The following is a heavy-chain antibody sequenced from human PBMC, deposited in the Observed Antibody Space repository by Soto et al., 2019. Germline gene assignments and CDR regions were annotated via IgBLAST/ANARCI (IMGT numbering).Heavy chain of an antibody. Sequence: QITLKESGPTLVKPTQTLTLTCTFSGVSLSTSAVGVGWIRQPPGKALEWLALIYWDDNKRYSPSLKSRLTITEDTSTNQVVLTMTNMDPVDSSTYYCAHSAFGSWFASWGQGTPVTVSS. J-gene: IGHJ5*01. V-gene: IGHV2-5*02. CDR2: IYWDDNK. D-gene: IGHD2-15*01. CDR1: GVSLSTSAVG. CDR3: AHSAFGSWFAS.